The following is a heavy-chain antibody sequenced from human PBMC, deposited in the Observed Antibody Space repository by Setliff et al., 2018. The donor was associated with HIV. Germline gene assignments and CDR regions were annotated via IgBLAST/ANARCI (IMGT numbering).Heavy chain of an antibody. V-gene: IGHV4-34*01. D-gene: IGHD5-12*01. CDR3: ARLGRPYSGQGWFDP. Sequence: SETLSLTCAVYGGSFSGYSWTWIRQPPGKGLEWIGDINHSGSTNYNPSLKSRVTISVDTSKNQFSLNLSSVTATDSAVYYCARLGRPYSGQGWFDPWGQGTLVTVSS. CDR2: INHSGST. CDR1: GGSFSGYS. J-gene: IGHJ5*02.